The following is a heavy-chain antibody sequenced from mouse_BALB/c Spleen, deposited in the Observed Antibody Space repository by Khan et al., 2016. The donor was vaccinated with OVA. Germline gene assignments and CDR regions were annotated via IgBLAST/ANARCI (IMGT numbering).Heavy chain of an antibody. Sequence: EVQLQESGPELVRPGASVKISCKASGYSFTGYFMNWVMQSHGKSLEWIGPINPHIGETFYNQRFKDKATLTVDESSSTAHMELQSLASEDSAVYYCTRIYRSDFDYWGQGTTLTVSS. CDR2: INPHIGET. CDR3: TRIYRSDFDY. D-gene: IGHD1-1*01. CDR1: GYSFTGYF. J-gene: IGHJ2*01. V-gene: IGHV1-20*02.